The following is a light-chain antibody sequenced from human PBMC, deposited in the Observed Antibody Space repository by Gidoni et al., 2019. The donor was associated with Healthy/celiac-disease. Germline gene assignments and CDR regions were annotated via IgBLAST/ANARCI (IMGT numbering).Light chain of an antibody. V-gene: IGKV3-20*01. J-gene: IGKJ4*01. CDR2: GAS. CDR1: QSVSSSY. Sequence: EIVLTQSPGTLSLSPGERATLSCRASQSVSSSYLAWYQQKPGQAPRLLIYGASSRAPGIPDRFSGSGSVTVFTLPISSLEPEDFAVYYCQQYGSSSLTFGGGTKVEIK. CDR3: QQYGSSSLT.